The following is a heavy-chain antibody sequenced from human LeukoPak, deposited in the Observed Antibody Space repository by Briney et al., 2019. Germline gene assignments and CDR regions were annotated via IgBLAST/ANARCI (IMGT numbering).Heavy chain of an antibody. CDR3: ARGNIVVVPAAHRENWFDP. CDR2: INHSGST. J-gene: IGHJ5*02. CDR1: GVSFSGYY. D-gene: IGHD2-2*01. V-gene: IGHV4-34*01. Sequence: SETLSLTCAVYGVSFSGYYWSWIRQPPGKGLEWIGEINHSGSTNYNPSLKSRVTISVDTSKNQFSLKLSSVTAADTAVYYCARGNIVVVPAAHRENWFDPWGQGTLVTVSS.